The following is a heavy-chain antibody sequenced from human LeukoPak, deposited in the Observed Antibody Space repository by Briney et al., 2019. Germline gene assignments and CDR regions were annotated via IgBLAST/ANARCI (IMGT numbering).Heavy chain of an antibody. D-gene: IGHD2-2*01. CDR2: IYYSGST. CDR3: GRYCSSTSCYGFDY. V-gene: IGHV4-39*01. CDR1: GGYISSSSYY. Sequence: SETLSLTCTVSGGYISSSSYYWGWIRQPPGKGLEWIGSIYYSGSTYYNPSLKSRVTISVDTSKNQFSLKLSSVTAADTAVYYCGRYCSSTSCYGFDYWGQGTLVTVSS. J-gene: IGHJ4*02.